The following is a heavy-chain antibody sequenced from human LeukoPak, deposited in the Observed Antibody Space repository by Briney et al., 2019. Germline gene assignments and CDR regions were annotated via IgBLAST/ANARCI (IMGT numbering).Heavy chain of an antibody. D-gene: IGHD4-17*01. CDR3: AKGTTTDDVAFDF. J-gene: IGHJ3*01. CDR2: ISSSSGST. V-gene: IGHV3-23*01. Sequence: GGSLRLSCAASGFTFSSYAMSWVRQAPGEGLEWVSAISSSSGSTYYADSVMGRFTISRDNYKNTVYMQMNSLRAEDTALYYCAKGTTTDDVAFDFWGQGTMVTVSS. CDR1: GFTFSSYA.